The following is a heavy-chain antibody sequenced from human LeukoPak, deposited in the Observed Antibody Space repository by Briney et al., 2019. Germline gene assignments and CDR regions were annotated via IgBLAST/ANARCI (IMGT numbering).Heavy chain of an antibody. J-gene: IGHJ5*02. CDR2: ISTSSRYI. CDR3: ARADCSGSTCYLWRSWFDP. Sequence: PGGSLRLSCAASGFTLSTFDMNWVRQALGKALEWFSSISTSSRYIYYRDSVKGRFTISRDDAKNSLYLQMNSLRVEDTAVYYCARADCSGSTCYLWRSWFDPWGQGTLVTVSS. CDR1: GFTLSTFD. D-gene: IGHD2-2*01. V-gene: IGHV3-21*01.